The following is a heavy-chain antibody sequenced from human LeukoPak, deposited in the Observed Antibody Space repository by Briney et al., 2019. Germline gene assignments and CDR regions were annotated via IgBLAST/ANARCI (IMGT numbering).Heavy chain of an antibody. CDR2: SNDYNGKT. V-gene: IGHV1-18*01. Sequence: ASVKVSCKASGYTFTAYAITWVRQAPGQGLEWMGWSNDYNGKTKYAQKLQGRVTMITETSTTTAYMELRSLRSDDTAVYYCARDTPEASGSYPHWGQGTLVTVSS. CDR3: ARDTPEASGSYPH. J-gene: IGHJ4*02. CDR1: GYTFTAYA. D-gene: IGHD1-26*01.